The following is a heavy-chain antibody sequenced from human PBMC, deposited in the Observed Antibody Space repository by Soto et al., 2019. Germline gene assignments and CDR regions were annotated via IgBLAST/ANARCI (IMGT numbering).Heavy chain of an antibody. CDR3: ARPGGEPMYSSGVGFDY. CDR1: GYTFTSYY. D-gene: IGHD6-19*01. CDR2: INPSGGST. J-gene: IGHJ4*02. Sequence: GASVKVSCKASGYTFTSYYMHWVRQAPGQGLEWMGIINPSGGSTSYAQKFQGRVTMTRDTSTSTVYMELSSLRSEDTAVYYCARPGGEPMYSSGVGFDYWGQGTLVTVSS. V-gene: IGHV1-46*01.